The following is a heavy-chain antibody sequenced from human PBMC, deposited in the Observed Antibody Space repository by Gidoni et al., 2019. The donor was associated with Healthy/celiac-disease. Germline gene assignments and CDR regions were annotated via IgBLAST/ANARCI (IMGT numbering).Heavy chain of an antibody. V-gene: IGHV3-30*01. D-gene: IGHD3-22*01. CDR3: ARDSYYYDSSGYYPPSDY. Sequence: QVQLVESGGGVVQPGRSLRLSCAASGFTFSSSAMHWVRQAPGKGLEWVAVISYDGSNKYYADSVKGRFTISRDNSKNTLYLQMNSLRAEDTAVYYCARDSYYYDSSGYYPPSDYWGQGTLVTVSS. CDR2: ISYDGSNK. J-gene: IGHJ4*02. CDR1: GFTFSSSA.